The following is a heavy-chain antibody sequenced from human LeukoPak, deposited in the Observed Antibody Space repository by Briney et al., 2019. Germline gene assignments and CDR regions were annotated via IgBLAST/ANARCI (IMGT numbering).Heavy chain of an antibody. CDR3: ARFAAGGSYYYYMDV. V-gene: IGHV3-48*01. CDR1: GFTFSSYG. D-gene: IGHD6-25*01. Sequence: GGSLRLSCAASGFTFSSYGMHWVRQAPGKGLEWVSNIGTSSTTIYYADSVKGRFTISRDNAKNSLYLQMNSLRADDTAVYYCARFAAGGSYYYYMDVWGKGTTVTVSS. CDR2: IGTSSTTI. J-gene: IGHJ6*03.